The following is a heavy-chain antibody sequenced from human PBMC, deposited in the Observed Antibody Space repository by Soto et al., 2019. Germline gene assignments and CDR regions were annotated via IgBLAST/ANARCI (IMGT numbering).Heavy chain of an antibody. J-gene: IGHJ6*01. CDR2: INPETGGT. CDR3: ARERYQVISDGMDV. V-gene: IGHV1-2*02. D-gene: IGHD2-2*01. Sequence: QVQLVQSGADVKTPGASVRVSCMASGYTFTGYYVHWVREAPGQGLEWMGWINPETGGTSYAQKFQGRVTLSRDTSINTAYLELSRLRFDDAAVYFCARERYQVISDGMDVW. CDR1: GYTFTGYY.